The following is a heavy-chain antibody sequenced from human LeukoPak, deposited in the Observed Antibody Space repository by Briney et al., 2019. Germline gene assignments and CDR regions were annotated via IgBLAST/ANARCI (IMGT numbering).Heavy chain of an antibody. J-gene: IGHJ6*03. Sequence: ASVKVSCKASGYTFTSYAMNWVRQAPGQGLEWMGWINTNTGNPTYAQGFTGRFVFSLDTSVSTAYLQISSLKAEDTAVYYCARSGSSWHYYYYMDVWGKGTTVTVSS. D-gene: IGHD6-13*01. V-gene: IGHV7-4-1*02. CDR2: INTNTGNP. CDR3: ARSGSSWHYYYYMDV. CDR1: GYTFTSYA.